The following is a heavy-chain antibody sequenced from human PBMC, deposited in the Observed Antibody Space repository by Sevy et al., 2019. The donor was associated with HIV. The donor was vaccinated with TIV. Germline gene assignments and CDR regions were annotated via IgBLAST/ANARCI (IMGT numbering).Heavy chain of an antibody. CDR2: IKEDGSAK. Sequence: GGSLRLSCAASRFTFKTYWMSWVRQAPGKGLEWVGNIKEDGSAKYYADSVRGRFTISRDNAKNSLYLQMSSLRVEDTAVYYCARDSPGSGGYSHWGQGTLVTVSS. CDR1: RFTFKTYW. D-gene: IGHD2-8*02. V-gene: IGHV3-7*01. CDR3: ARDSPGSGGYSH. J-gene: IGHJ4*01.